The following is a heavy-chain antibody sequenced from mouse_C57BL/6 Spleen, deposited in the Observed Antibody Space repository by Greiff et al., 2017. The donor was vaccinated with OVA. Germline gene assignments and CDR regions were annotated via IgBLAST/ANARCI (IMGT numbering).Heavy chain of an antibody. CDR2: IVPSDSYT. CDR3: AFKLYYDYDGFAY. D-gene: IGHD2-4*01. V-gene: IGHV1-69*01. Sequence: QVQLQQPGAELVMPGASVKLSCKASGYTFTSYWMHWVKQRPGQGLEWIGEIVPSDSYTNYNQKFKGKSTLTVDKSSSTAYMQLSSLTSEDSAVYYCAFKLYYDYDGFAYWGQGTLVTVSA. J-gene: IGHJ3*01. CDR1: GYTFTSYW.